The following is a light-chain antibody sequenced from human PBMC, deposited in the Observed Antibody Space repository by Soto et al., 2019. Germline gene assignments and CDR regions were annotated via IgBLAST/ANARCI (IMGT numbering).Light chain of an antibody. J-gene: IGLJ1*01. CDR2: EVS. CDR3: CSYVGRNTYV. Sequence: QSALTQPASLSGSPGQTITISCTGTSSDIGGYKYVSWYQQYPGKAPRVMIYEVSSRPSGISNRFSGSKSGNTASLTISGLQAEDEADYYCCSYVGRNTYVFGTGTKVTVL. CDR1: SSDIGGYKY. V-gene: IGLV2-14*01.